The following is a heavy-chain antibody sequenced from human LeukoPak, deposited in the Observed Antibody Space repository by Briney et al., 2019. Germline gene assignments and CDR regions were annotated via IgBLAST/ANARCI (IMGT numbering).Heavy chain of an antibody. CDR3: ARSGGWAAPLGY. J-gene: IGHJ4*02. V-gene: IGHV4-4*07. CDR2: IYSSGST. Sequence: PSETLSLTCTVSGGSINSYYWIWIRQPAGKGLEWIGRIYSSGSTNYNPSLKSRVTMSVDTSKNQFSLNLTSVTAADTAVYYCARSGGWAAPLGYWGQGTLVTVSS. CDR1: GGSINSYY. D-gene: IGHD3-16*01.